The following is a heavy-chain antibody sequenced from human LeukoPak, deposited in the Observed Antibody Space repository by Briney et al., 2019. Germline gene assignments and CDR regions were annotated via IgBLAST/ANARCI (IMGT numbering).Heavy chain of an antibody. CDR1: GYTFTSYY. J-gene: IGHJ4*02. V-gene: IGHV1-46*01. Sequence: SSVKVSCKASGYTFTSYYMHWVRQAPGQGLEWMGRINPSGCSTSYAQKFQGRVTMTRDMSTSTAYMELSRLRSDDTAVYYCARGYSSSWYIGGTNFDYWGQGTLVTVSS. D-gene: IGHD6-13*01. CDR2: INPSGCST. CDR3: ARGYSSSWYIGGTNFDY.